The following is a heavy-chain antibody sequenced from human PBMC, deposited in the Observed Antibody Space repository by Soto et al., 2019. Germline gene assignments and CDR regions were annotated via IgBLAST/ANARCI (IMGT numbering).Heavy chain of an antibody. CDR2: ISTSGVKT. V-gene: IGHV3-23*01. D-gene: IGHD4-17*01. CDR3: AKVAYGDSDWYFDL. CDR1: GFTFSVYA. J-gene: IGHJ2*01. Sequence: EVQLLESGGGLVQPGGSLGLSCAASGFTFSVYAMTWVRQAPGKGLEWVSTISTSGVKTYFADSVRGRFIISRDNSKNNLYLQMYSLRAEDTAVYYCAKVAYGDSDWYFDLWGRGTLVTVSP.